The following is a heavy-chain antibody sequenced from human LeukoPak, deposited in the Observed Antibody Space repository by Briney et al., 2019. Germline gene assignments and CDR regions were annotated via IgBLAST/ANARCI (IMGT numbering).Heavy chain of an antibody. D-gene: IGHD3-22*01. CDR1: GGSISSGDYS. Sequence: SETLSLTCTVSGGSISSGDYSWSWIRQPPGKGLEWIGYSYYSGSTYYNPSLKSRVTISVDTSKNQFSLKLSSVTAADTAVYYCARADYYDSSGYSGLYLDYWGQGTLVTVSS. J-gene: IGHJ4*02. CDR3: ARADYYDSSGYSGLYLDY. CDR2: SYYSGST. V-gene: IGHV4-30-4*01.